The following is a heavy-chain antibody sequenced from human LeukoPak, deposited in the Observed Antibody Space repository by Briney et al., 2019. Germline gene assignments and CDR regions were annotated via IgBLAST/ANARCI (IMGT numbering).Heavy chain of an antibody. V-gene: IGHV3-30-3*01. CDR3: AREGYYGSGSPPSLYFDY. J-gene: IGHJ4*02. D-gene: IGHD3-10*01. Sequence: GGSLRLSCAASGFTFRNYVIHWVRQAPGKGLEWVAVTSSDLNVKLYADSVKGRFTISRDNSRSTLYLEMNSLRPEDTAIYYCAREGYYGSGSPPSLYFDYWGQGTLVTVSS. CDR1: GFTFRNYV. CDR2: TSSDLNVK.